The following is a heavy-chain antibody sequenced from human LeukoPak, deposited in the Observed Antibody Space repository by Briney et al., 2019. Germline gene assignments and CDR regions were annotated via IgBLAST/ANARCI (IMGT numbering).Heavy chain of an antibody. CDR3: ARFRDGVFSGGDYYNGMDV. CDR2: IWYDGSNK. V-gene: IGHV3-33*01. CDR1: GFTFSSFG. J-gene: IGHJ6*02. Sequence: GRSLRLSCAASGFTFSSFGMHWVRQTPDKGLEWVALIWYDGSNKHYADSVKGRFIISRDNSKNTLYLHMNSLRAEDTALYYCARFRDGVFSGGDYYNGMDVWGQGTTVTVSS. D-gene: IGHD3-16*01.